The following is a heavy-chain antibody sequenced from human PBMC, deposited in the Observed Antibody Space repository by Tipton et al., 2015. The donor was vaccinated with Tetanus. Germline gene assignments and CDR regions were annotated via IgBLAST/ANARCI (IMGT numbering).Heavy chain of an antibody. CDR2: INHSGST. D-gene: IGHD1-26*01. Sequence: TLSLTCAVYGASFSDYYWSWIRQAPGKGLEWIGEINHSGSTNHNPSLKSRVTLSVDTSKNHVSLRLTSVTAADTGVYFCVRGRGSGAQSFGFEHWGRGTQVIVSS. CDR3: VRGRGSGAQSFGFEH. V-gene: IGHV4-34*01. CDR1: GASFSDYY. J-gene: IGHJ4*02.